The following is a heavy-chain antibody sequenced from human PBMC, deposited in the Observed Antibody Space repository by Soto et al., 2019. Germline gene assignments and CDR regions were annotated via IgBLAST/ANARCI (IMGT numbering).Heavy chain of an antibody. CDR2: IRSKANSYAT. CDR3: TRQTLRGSSSFFDY. CDR1: GFTFSGSA. J-gene: IGHJ4*02. Sequence: EVQLVESGGGLVQPGGSLKLSCAASGFTFSGSAMHWVRQASGKGLEWVGRIRSKANSYATAYAASVKGRFTISRDDSKNTAYLQMNSLKTEDTAVYYCTRQTLRGSSSFFDYWGQGTLVTVSS. D-gene: IGHD6-6*01. V-gene: IGHV3-73*01.